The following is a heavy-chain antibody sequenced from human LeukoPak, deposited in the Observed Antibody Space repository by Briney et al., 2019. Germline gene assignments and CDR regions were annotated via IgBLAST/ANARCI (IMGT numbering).Heavy chain of an antibody. J-gene: IGHJ4*02. CDR1: GFTFSSSS. CDR2: ISSGSSTI. CDR3: ARHKCSGGSCYYDY. Sequence: GGSLRLSCAASGFTFSSSSMNWVRQAPGKGLEWVSYISSGSSTIYYADSVKGRFTISRDNAKNSLYLQMNSLRDEDTAVYYCARHKCSGGSCYYDYWGQGTLVTVSS. V-gene: IGHV3-48*02. D-gene: IGHD2-15*01.